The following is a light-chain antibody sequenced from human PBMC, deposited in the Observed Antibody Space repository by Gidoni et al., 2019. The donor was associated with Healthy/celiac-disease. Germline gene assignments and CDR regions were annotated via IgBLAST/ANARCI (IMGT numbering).Light chain of an antibody. CDR2: QDS. V-gene: IGLV3-1*01. J-gene: IGLJ1*01. CDR1: NLGDKY. CDR3: QACDSSTYV. Sequence: SYERTQPPAASVSPGQTASITCSGDNLGDKYACWYQQKQGQSPVLVIYQDSKRPSGIPARFSGSNSGNTATLTISGTQAMDAAASYCQACDSSTYVFGTGTKVTVL.